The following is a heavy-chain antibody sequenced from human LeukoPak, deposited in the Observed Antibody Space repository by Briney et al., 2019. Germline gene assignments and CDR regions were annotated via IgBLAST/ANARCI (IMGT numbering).Heavy chain of an antibody. D-gene: IGHD5-12*01. CDR2: INPNSGGT. J-gene: IGHJ4*02. CDR1: GYSFTGYY. CDR3: AGLSGYDPYFFDY. V-gene: IGHV1-2*02. Sequence: GASVTVSCKASGYSFTGYYMHWVRQAAGQGLEWMGCINPNSGGTDYAQKFPGRVTMTRDMSISTAYMELSRLTSDDTAVYYCAGLSGYDPYFFDYWGQGTLVAVSS.